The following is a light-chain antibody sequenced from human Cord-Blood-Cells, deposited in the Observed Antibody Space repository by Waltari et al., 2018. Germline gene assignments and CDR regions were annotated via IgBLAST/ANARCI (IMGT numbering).Light chain of an antibody. Sequence: QSALTQPASVSGSPGQSITISCTGTSSDVGSYNLASWYQQHPGKAPKLIIYEGSKRPSGVSNRFSGSKSGNTASLTISGLQAEDEADYYCCSYAGSSTLVFGGGTKLTVL. J-gene: IGLJ3*02. CDR2: EGS. CDR3: CSYAGSSTLV. V-gene: IGLV2-23*01. CDR1: SSDVGSYNL.